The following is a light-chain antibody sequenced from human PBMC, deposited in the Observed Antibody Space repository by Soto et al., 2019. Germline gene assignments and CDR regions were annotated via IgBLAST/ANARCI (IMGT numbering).Light chain of an antibody. CDR3: QQRST. V-gene: IGKV3-11*01. J-gene: IGKJ3*01. Sequence: EIVLTQSPVTLSLSPGERATLSCRASQSVSSYLAWYQQKPGQAPRLLIYDASNRATGIPARFSGSGSGTDFTLTISSLEPEDFAVYYCQQRSTFGPGTKVDIK. CDR2: DAS. CDR1: QSVSSY.